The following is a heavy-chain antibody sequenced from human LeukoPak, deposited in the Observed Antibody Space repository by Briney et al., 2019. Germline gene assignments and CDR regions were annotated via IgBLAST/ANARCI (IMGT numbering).Heavy chain of an antibody. V-gene: IGHV4-4*07. J-gene: IGHJ3*02. CDR3: ARDRGSYYDFWSGYSPDAFDI. CDR2: IYTSGST. CDR1: GGYISTYY. Sequence: SETLSLTCTVSGGYISTYYWSWIRQPAGEGLEWLGRIYTSGSTNYNPSLKSRVTISVDTSKNQFSLKLSSVTAADTAVYYCARDRGSYYDFWSGYSPDAFDIWGQGTMVTVSS. D-gene: IGHD3-3*01.